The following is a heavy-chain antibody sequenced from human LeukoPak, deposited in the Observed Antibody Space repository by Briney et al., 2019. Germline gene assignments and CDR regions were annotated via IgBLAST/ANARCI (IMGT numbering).Heavy chain of an antibody. J-gene: IGHJ4*02. Sequence: AGGSLRLSCTASGFTFSSHWMTWVRQPPGKGLEWVANIKEDGSVKYYVDSVKGRFSISRDNTKSALYLQMDSLRADDTAVYFCARDSTWRLDYWGQGILITVSS. CDR2: IKEDGSVK. CDR1: GFTFSSHW. CDR3: ARDSTWRLDY. V-gene: IGHV3-7*03. D-gene: IGHD5-12*01.